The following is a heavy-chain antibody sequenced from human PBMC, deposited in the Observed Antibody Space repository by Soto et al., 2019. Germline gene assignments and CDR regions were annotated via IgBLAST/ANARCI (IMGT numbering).Heavy chain of an antibody. J-gene: IGHJ6*02. Sequence: GETPKISCKGPGYSFTRYWVGWVRQMPGKGLEWIGPIYPGDSDTRYSPSFHGQVTISADKSISTAYLQWSSLKSSDSAMYYCARRGYGMDVWGQGTTVTVSS. V-gene: IGHV5-51*01. CDR2: IYPGDSDT. CDR1: GYSFTRYW. CDR3: ARRGYGMDV.